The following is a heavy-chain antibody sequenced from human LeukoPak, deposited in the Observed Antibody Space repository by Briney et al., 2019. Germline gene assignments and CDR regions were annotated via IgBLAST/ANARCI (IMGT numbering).Heavy chain of an antibody. Sequence: SSETLSLTCTVSGGSISSYYWSWIRQPPGKGLEWIGYIYYSGSTNYNPSLKSRVTISVDKSKNQFSLELNSVTAADTAVYYCARGGDWLFDYWGQGILVTVSS. D-gene: IGHD2-21*02. CDR1: GGSISSYY. CDR2: IYYSGST. V-gene: IGHV4-59*12. CDR3: ARGGDWLFDY. J-gene: IGHJ4*02.